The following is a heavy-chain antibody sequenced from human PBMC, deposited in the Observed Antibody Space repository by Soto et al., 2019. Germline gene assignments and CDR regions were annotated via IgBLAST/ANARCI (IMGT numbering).Heavy chain of an antibody. CDR2: IWYDGSDK. V-gene: IGHV3-33*01. CDR1: GFTFSNYG. D-gene: IGHD2-2*01. CDR3: ARDACTSCSTPRGLDY. Sequence: QVKLVESGGGVVQPGRSLRLSCAASGFTFSNYGMHWVRQAPGKGLECVAVIWYDGSDKYYADSVKGRFTISRDNSKNTLYLHMSSLRVEDTAVYYCARDACTSCSTPRGLDYWGQGTLVTVSS. J-gene: IGHJ4*02.